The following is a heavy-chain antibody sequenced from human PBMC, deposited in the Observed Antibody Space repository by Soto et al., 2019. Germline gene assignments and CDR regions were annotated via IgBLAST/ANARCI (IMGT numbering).Heavy chain of an antibody. Sequence: SETLSLTCTVSGGSISSYYWIWIRQPPGKGLEWIGYIYYSGSTNYNPSLKSRVTISVDTSKNQFSLKLSSVTAADTAVYYCARDSGDGYSEYYYYGMDVWGQGTTVTVSS. D-gene: IGHD5-18*01. CDR3: ARDSGDGYSEYYYYGMDV. CDR2: IYYSGST. J-gene: IGHJ6*02. CDR1: GGSISSYY. V-gene: IGHV4-59*01.